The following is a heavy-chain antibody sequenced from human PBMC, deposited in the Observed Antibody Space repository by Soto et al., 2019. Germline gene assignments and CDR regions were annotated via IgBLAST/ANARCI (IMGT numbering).Heavy chain of an antibody. Sequence: QVQLVESGGGVVQPGRSLRLSCAASGFTFSSYGMHWVRQAPGKGLEWVAVIWYDGNNKYYADSVKGRFTISRDNSKNTLYLQMNSLRAEDTAVYYCARDLRYSSSWYLGAEYFQHWGQGTLVTVSS. J-gene: IGHJ1*01. V-gene: IGHV3-33*01. D-gene: IGHD6-13*01. CDR1: GFTFSSYG. CDR3: ARDLRYSSSWYLGAEYFQH. CDR2: IWYDGNNK.